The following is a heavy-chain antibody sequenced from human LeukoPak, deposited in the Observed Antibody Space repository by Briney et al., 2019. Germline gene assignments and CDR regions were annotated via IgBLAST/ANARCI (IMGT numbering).Heavy chain of an antibody. J-gene: IGHJ4*02. CDR1: GGSILSTNW. D-gene: IGHD1-26*01. Sequence: PSGTLSLTCAVSGGSILSTNWWSWVRQPPGKGLEWIGEVHLNGATNYNPSVEGRVTMSIDKSKDHLSLEVISVTAADTAMYYCTRESGAFSPFGFWGQGTLVTVSS. V-gene: IGHV4-4*02. CDR3: TRESGAFSPFGF. CDR2: VHLNGAT.